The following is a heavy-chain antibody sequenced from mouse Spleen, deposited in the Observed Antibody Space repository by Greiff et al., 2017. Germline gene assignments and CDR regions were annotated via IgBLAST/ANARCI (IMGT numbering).Heavy chain of an antibody. CDR1: GFTFSSYA. D-gene: IGHD2-10*01. CDR2: ISSGGGNT. V-gene: IGHV5-9*01. Sequence: EVMLVESGGGLVKLGGSLKLSCAASGFTFSSYAMSWVRQTPEKRLEWVATISSGGGNTYYPDSVKGRFTISRDNAKNTLYLQMSSLKSEDTAMYYCARRLLSLDYWGQGTTLTVSS. J-gene: IGHJ2*01. CDR3: ARRLLSLDY.